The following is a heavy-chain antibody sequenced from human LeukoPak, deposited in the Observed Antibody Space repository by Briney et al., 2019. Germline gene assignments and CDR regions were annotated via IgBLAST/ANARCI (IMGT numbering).Heavy chain of an antibody. J-gene: IGHJ4*02. CDR2: IYSGGST. CDR3: ARDGRQGVPY. V-gene: IGHV3-53*01. CDR1: GFTVSSNY. Sequence: RGSLRLSCAASGFTVSSNYMAWVRQAPGKGLEWVSVIYSGGSTYYADSVKGRFTISRDNFKNTLYLQMNSLRAEDTAVYYCARDGRQGVPYWGQGILITVSS. D-gene: IGHD6-6*01.